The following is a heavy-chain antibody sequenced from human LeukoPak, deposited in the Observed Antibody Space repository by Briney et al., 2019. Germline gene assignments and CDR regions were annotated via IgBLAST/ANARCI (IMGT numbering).Heavy chain of an antibody. CDR1: GYTFTSYG. D-gene: IGHD3-9*01. CDR2: ISAYNGNT. Sequence: GASVKVSCKASGYTFTSYGISWVRQAPGQGLEWMGWISAYNGNTNYAQKLQGRVTMTTDTSTSTAYMELRSLRSDDTAAYYCAREGYDILTGYQLDYWGQGTLVTVSS. J-gene: IGHJ4*02. CDR3: AREGYDILTGYQLDY. V-gene: IGHV1-18*01.